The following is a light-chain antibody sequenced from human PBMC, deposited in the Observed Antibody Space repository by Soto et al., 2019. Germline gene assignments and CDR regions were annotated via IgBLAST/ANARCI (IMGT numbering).Light chain of an antibody. CDR1: QSVSSK. Sequence: VMPQTTATLSVSPGERATLSFRASQSVSSKLAWYQQKPGQAPRLLIYGASTRATGIPARFSGSGSGTEFTLTISSLQSEDFAVYYCQQYNNWPPITFGQGTRLAIK. V-gene: IGKV3D-15*01. CDR2: GAS. J-gene: IGKJ5*01. CDR3: QQYNNWPPIT.